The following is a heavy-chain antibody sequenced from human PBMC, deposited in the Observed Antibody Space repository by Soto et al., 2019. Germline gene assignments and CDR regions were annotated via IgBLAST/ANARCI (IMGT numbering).Heavy chain of an antibody. Sequence: SETLSLTCAVYGGSFSGYYWSWTRQPPGKGLERIGEINHRGSTNNNPSLKSRVTISVDTSKNQFSLKLSSVTAADTAVYYCARGRIAARRYWFDPWGQGTLVTVSS. D-gene: IGHD6-6*01. J-gene: IGHJ5*02. CDR3: ARGRIAARRYWFDP. V-gene: IGHV4-34*01. CDR1: GGSFSGYY. CDR2: INHRGST.